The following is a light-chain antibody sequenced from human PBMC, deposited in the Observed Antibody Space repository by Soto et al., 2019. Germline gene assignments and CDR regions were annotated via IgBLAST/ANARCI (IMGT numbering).Light chain of an antibody. V-gene: IGKV1-27*01. CDR1: QGISNY. J-gene: IGKJ4*01. CDR2: AAS. CDR3: QKYNSAPLT. Sequence: EIQMTQSPSSLSASVGDRVTITWRASQGISNYLAWYQQKPGKVPKLLIYAASTLQSGVPSRFSGSGSGTDFTLTISSLQPEHVATYYCQKYNSAPLTFGGGTKVDIK.